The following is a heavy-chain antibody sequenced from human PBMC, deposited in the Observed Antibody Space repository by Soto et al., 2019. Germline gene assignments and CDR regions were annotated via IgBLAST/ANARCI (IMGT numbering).Heavy chain of an antibody. CDR3: ARGGTTMVRGPLVYGMDV. CDR1: GGALSYSA. J-gene: IGHJ6*02. Sequence: QVRLVQSGSEVKKLGASVKVSCKSSGGALSYSAVSWVRQAPGQGLEWMGGIIPILGTPNYAQKFQGRVTITADGSTNTAYLELSSLRSEDTAVYYCARGGTTMVRGPLVYGMDVWGQGTTVTVSS. V-gene: IGHV1-69*13. CDR2: IIPILGTP. D-gene: IGHD3-10*01.